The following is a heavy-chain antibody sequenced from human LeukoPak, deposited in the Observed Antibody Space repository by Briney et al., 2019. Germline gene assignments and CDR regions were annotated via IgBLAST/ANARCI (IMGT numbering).Heavy chain of an antibody. D-gene: IGHD7-27*01. CDR2: ITTGSTDI. CDR3: ARDLPGVPIDH. CDR1: GFTFSTYN. V-gene: IGHV3-21*06. J-gene: IGHJ4*02. Sequence: GGSLRLSCAASGFTFSTYNMNWIRQAPGKGLEWVSSITTGSTDIYYADSLKGRFTISRDDAKNSVYLQMNSLRVEDTAVYYCARDLPGVPIDHWGQGILVTISS.